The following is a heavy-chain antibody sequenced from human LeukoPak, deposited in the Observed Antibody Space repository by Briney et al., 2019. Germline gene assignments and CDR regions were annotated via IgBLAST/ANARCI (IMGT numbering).Heavy chain of an antibody. Sequence: PSETLSLTCTVSGGSISSSSYYWGWIRQPPGKGLGWIGSIYYSGSTYYNPSLKSRVTISVDTSKNQFSLKLSSVTAADTAVYYCARPPGGPSRNGMDVWGQGTTVTVSS. CDR2: IYYSGST. CDR1: GGSISSSSYY. V-gene: IGHV4-39*01. D-gene: IGHD2-2*01. CDR3: ARPPGGPSRNGMDV. J-gene: IGHJ6*02.